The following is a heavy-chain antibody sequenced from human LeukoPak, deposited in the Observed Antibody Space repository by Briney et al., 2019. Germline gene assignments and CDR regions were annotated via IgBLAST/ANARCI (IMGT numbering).Heavy chain of an antibody. J-gene: IGHJ4*02. Sequence: PSETLSLTCTVSGGSISSGGYYWSWIRQPPGKGLEWIGYIYHSGSTYYNPSLKSRVTISVDGSKNQFSLKLSSVTAADTAVYYCARDSAYSSSSRGTDYWGQGTLVTVSS. D-gene: IGHD6-6*01. V-gene: IGHV4-30-2*01. CDR3: ARDSAYSSSSRGTDY. CDR2: IYHSGST. CDR1: GGSISSGGYY.